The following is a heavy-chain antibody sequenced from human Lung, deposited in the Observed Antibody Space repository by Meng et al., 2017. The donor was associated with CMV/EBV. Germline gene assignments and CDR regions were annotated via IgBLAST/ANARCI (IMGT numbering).Heavy chain of an antibody. CDR3: ANPGEGDCSTGSCQDAFDM. D-gene: IGHD2-15*01. Sequence: GGSLRLSCAASGFAFSTYAMTWVRQAPGKGLEWVSSISGTFSYISYIDSVKGRFTISRDNSKNTLYLQMNSLRPEDTAVYYCANPGEGDCSTGSCQDAFDMXGQGXMVTVSS. J-gene: IGHJ3*02. CDR2: ISGTFSYI. V-gene: IGHV3-21*01. CDR1: GFAFSTYA.